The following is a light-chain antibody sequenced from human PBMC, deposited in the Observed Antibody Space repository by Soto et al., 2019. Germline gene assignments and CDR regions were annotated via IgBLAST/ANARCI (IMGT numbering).Light chain of an antibody. J-gene: IGLJ3*02. CDR1: SSDVGSYNF. CDR3: CSFAGRMTWV. V-gene: IGLV2-23*01. Sequence: QSALTQPASVSGSLGQSITISCSGTSSDVGSYNFVSWYQHHPGKAPKLLIYEASKRPSGVSNRFSGSKSGNTASLTISGLQAEDEGDYYCCSFAGRMTWVFGGRTKLTVL. CDR2: EAS.